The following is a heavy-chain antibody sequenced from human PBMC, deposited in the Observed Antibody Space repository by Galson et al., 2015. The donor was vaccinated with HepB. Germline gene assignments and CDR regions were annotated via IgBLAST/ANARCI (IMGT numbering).Heavy chain of an antibody. CDR1: GGSISSYY. V-gene: IGHV4-59*01. J-gene: IGHJ6*02. CDR2: IYYSGST. CDR3: ARTRAYCSSTSCFYYGMDV. Sequence: SETLSLTCTVSGGSISSYYWSWIRQPPGKGLEWIGYIYYSGSTNYNPSLKSRVTISVDTSKNQFSLKLSSVTAADTAVYYCARTRAYCSSTSCFYYGMDVWGQGTTVTVSS. D-gene: IGHD2-2*01.